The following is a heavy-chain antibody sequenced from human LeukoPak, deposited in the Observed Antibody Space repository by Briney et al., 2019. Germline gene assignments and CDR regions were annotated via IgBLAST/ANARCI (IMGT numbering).Heavy chain of an antibody. Sequence: SQTLSLTCAISGDNVSGNSTAYNWIRQSPSRGLEWLGRTYYRSKWYNDYAVSVKSRITVNPDTSKNQLSLQLNSVTPEDTAVYHCARGGQGDGYSADEAFDLWGQGTMVTVSS. CDR2: TYYRSKWYN. CDR1: GDNVSGNSTA. V-gene: IGHV6-1*01. CDR3: ARGGQGDGYSADEAFDL. J-gene: IGHJ3*01. D-gene: IGHD5-24*01.